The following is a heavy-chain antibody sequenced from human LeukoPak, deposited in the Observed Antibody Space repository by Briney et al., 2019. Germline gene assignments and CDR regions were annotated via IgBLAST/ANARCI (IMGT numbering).Heavy chain of an antibody. D-gene: IGHD3-22*01. V-gene: IGHV4-34*01. CDR2: INHSGST. CDR3: ASLFEGDYYDSSGYYYDRAKFDY. CDR1: GGSFSGYY. Sequence: SETLSLTCAVYGGSFSGYYWSWIRQPPGKGLEWIGEINHSGSTNYNPSLKSRVTISVDMSKNQFSLKLSSVTAAGTAVYFCASLFEGDYYDSSGYYYDRAKFDYWGQGTLVTVSS. J-gene: IGHJ4*02.